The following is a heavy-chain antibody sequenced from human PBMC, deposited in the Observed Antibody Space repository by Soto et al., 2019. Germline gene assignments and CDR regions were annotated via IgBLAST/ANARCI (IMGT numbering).Heavy chain of an antibody. CDR3: ARESTGQFDY. D-gene: IGHD2-2*01. Sequence: PSETLSLTCAVYGGSFSGYYWSWIRQPPGKGLEWIGEINHSGSTNYNPSLKSRVTISVDTSKNQFSLKLSSVTAADTAVYHCARESTGQFDYWGQGTQVTVSS. CDR2: INHSGST. J-gene: IGHJ4*02. CDR1: GGSFSGYY. V-gene: IGHV4-34*01.